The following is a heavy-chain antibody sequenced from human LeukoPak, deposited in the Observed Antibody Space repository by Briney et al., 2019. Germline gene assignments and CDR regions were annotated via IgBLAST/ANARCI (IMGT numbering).Heavy chain of an antibody. V-gene: IGHV3-15*01. D-gene: IGHD3-10*01. CDR3: TTDRLGGILWFGELGLV. CDR2: IKSKTDVGTT. Sequence: GGSLGLSCAASGFTFSNAWMNWVGQAPGKVLEWVARIKSKTDVGTTDYAAPVKGRFTISRDDSKNTLYLQMNSLKTEDTAVYYCTTDRLGGILWFGELGLVGGQGTLVTVSS. CDR1: GFTFSNAW. J-gene: IGHJ4*02.